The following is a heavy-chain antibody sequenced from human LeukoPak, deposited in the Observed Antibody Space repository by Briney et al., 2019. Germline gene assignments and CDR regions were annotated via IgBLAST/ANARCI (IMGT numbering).Heavy chain of an antibody. D-gene: IGHD4-17*01. CDR2: MNPNSGNT. CDR1: GYTFTSYD. J-gene: IGHJ6*03. CDR3: ARGRRTVTTDYYYYMDV. Sequence: ASVKVSCKASGYTFTSYDINWVRQATGQGLEWMGWMNPNSGNTGYAQKFQGRVTMTRNTSISTAYMELSSLRSEDTAVYYCARGRRTVTTDYYYYMDVWGKGPRSPSP. V-gene: IGHV1-8*01.